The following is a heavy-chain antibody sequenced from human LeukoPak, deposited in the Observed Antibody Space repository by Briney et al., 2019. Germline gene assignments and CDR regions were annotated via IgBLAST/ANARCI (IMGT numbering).Heavy chain of an antibody. Sequence: GGSLRLSGAASGFTFSSYWMSWVRQAPGKGREWVANRKEDGSEKDYGDSVKGRFTIYRDNGKNSLYMQMNSLRAEDTAVYYCARTLGARHPSGYIDYWGQGTLVTVSS. D-gene: IGHD3-22*01. CDR2: RKEDGSEK. CDR3: ARTLGARHPSGYIDY. V-gene: IGHV3-7*01. J-gene: IGHJ4*02. CDR1: GFTFSSYW.